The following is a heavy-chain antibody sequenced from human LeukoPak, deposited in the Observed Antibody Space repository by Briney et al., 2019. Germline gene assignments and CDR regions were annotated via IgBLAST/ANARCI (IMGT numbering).Heavy chain of an antibody. CDR1: GFTFSSHR. D-gene: IGHD5-18*01. Sequence: PGGSLRLSCAASGFTFSSHRMTWVRQTPGRGLEWVSSIRSSSSYMYYADSVKGRFTISRDDAKNSLYLQMNSLRAEDTAVYYCARDFHDDYGYRYFDYWGQGTLVTVSS. V-gene: IGHV3-21*01. CDR2: IRSSSSYM. J-gene: IGHJ4*02. CDR3: ARDFHDDYGYRYFDY.